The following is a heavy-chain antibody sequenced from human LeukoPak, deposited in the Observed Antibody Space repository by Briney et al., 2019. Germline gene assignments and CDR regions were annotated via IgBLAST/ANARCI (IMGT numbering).Heavy chain of an antibody. CDR2: VSYIGST. J-gene: IGHJ4*02. V-gene: IGHV4-59*11. Sequence: SETLSLTCTVSGDSFSSHYWSWVRQPPGRGLEWIGYVSYIGSTNYNPSLKSRVTISVDTSKNQFSLKLSSVTAADTAVYYCARYLYYDILTGYLEPHFDYWGQGTLVTVSS. CDR3: ARYLYYDILTGYLEPHFDY. CDR1: GDSFSSHY. D-gene: IGHD3-9*01.